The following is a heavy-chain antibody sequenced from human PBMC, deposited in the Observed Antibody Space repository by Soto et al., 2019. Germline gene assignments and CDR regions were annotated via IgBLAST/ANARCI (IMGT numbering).Heavy chain of an antibody. CDR2: IKSKTDGGTT. V-gene: IGHV3-15*07. J-gene: IGHJ4*02. CDR1: GFTFSNAW. Sequence: EVQLVESGGGLVKPGGSLRLSCAASGFTFSNAWMNWVRQTPGKGLEWVGRIKSKTDGGTTDYAAPVKGRLTIPRDDSKNTLYLQMNSLKPEDTAVYYCTSITMIIVPDYWGQGTLVTVSS. D-gene: IGHD3-22*01. CDR3: TSITMIIVPDY.